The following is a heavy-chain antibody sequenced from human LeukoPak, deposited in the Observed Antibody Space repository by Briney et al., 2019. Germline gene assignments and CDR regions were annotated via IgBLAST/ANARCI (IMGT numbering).Heavy chain of an antibody. CDR3: ARTGPYSSGRFRRKFDY. J-gene: IGHJ4*02. D-gene: IGHD6-19*01. CDR2: INHSGST. CDR1: GGSISSYY. V-gene: IGHV4-34*01. Sequence: KSSETLSLTCTVSGGSISSYYWSWIRQPPGKGLEWIGEINHSGSTNYNPSLKSRVTISVDTSKNQFSLKLSSVTAADTAVYYCARTGPYSSGRFRRKFDYWGQGTLVTVSS.